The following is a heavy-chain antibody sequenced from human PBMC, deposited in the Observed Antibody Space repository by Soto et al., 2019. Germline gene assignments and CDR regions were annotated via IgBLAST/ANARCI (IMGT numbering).Heavy chain of an antibody. CDR1: GYXFTRYW. CDR2: IFPGDSDT. V-gene: IGHV5-51*01. Sequence: EXLKISCKCSGYXFTRYWVVWVRHMPGKGLEWIGIIFPGDSDTRYSPSFQGQVTISADTSISATYLQWSSLKASDTAMYYCTTGASLTPEYWGQGTLVNVSS. J-gene: IGHJ4*02. CDR3: TTGASLTPEY. D-gene: IGHD2-8*02.